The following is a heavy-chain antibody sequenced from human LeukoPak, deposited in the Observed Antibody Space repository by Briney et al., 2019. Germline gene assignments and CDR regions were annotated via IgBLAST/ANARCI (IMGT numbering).Heavy chain of an antibody. CDR3: ARQQDTTNPGY. CDR1: GVTVSSNY. Sequence: GGSPRLSCAASGVTVSSNYMNWVRQAPGKGLEWVSIIYSGGNTYYTDSVKGRFTISRDNSKNTLYLQMNSLRAEDTAVYYCARQQDTTNPGYWGQGTLVTVSS. CDR2: IYSGGNT. D-gene: IGHD5-18*01. V-gene: IGHV3-66*04. J-gene: IGHJ4*02.